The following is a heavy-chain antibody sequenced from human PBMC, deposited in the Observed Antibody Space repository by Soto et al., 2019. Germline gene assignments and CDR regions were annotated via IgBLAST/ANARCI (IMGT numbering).Heavy chain of an antibody. Sequence: QVQLQASGPGLVKSAQTLSLTGSGSGDSSSPNYWCWIRQTPGQGLEWIGYINYSGTSNHNPSLKSRLSISVAASKNQVSLKLPSVTAADTAVYYCARSCCAVSVSCNWFDPGGQGTLVVVSS. CDR3: ARSCCAVSVSCNWFDP. CDR1: GDSSSPNY. D-gene: IGHD2-21*01. CDR2: INYSGTS. J-gene: IGHJ5*02. V-gene: IGHV4-59*01.